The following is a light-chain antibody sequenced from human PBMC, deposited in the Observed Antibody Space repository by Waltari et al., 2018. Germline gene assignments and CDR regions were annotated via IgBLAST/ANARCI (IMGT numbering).Light chain of an antibody. CDR2: YDS. Sequence: EIVLTQSPDFQSVTPKEKVTITCRASQSIGNKLHWYQQKPDQSPRLPIRYDSQSFSGVPSRFSGSGSGTDFTLTINSLEAEDAATYYCHQSSSSPYTFGQGTKLEIK. CDR1: QSIGNK. J-gene: IGKJ2*01. CDR3: HQSSSSPYT. V-gene: IGKV6-21*01.